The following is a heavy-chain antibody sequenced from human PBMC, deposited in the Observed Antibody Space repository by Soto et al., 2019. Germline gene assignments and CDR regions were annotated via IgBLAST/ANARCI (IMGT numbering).Heavy chain of an antibody. Sequence: SETLSLTCTVSGGSISSYYWSWIRQPPGKGLEWIGYIYYSGSTNYNPSLKSRVTISVDTSKNQFSLKVNSMTAADTAVYYCARYRREAVAGYTLDNWGQGILVTVSS. V-gene: IGHV4-59*01. CDR2: IYYSGST. CDR3: ARYRREAVAGYTLDN. D-gene: IGHD6-13*01. J-gene: IGHJ4*02. CDR1: GGSISSYY.